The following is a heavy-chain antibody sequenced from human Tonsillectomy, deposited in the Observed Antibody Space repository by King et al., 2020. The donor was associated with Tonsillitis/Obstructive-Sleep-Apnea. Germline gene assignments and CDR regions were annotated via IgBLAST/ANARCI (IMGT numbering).Heavy chain of an antibody. J-gene: IGHJ3*02. CDR2: INPSGGNT. V-gene: IGHV1-46*01. D-gene: IGHD6-19*01. CDR1: GYIFTSYS. Sequence: VQLVQSGAEVKPPGASVKVPCKASGYIFTSYSIHWVRQAPGQGLEWMGMINPSGGNTGYAQKFQGRVTMARDTSTSTVYMELSSLRSEDTAVYYCASGIAVRNAFDIWGQGTMVTVSS. CDR3: ASGIAVRNAFDI.